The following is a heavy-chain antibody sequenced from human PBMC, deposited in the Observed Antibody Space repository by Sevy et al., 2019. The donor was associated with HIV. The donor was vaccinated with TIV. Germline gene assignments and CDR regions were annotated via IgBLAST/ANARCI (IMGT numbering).Heavy chain of an antibody. J-gene: IGHJ4*02. CDR2: IGGTTSTI. D-gene: IGHD1-7*01. Sequence: GGSLRLSCAASGFSFSTSGMNWVRQAPGKGLEWVSYIGGTTSTIYYADSVKGRFTISRDNARNSLYLQMNSLRDEDTAVYYCAVAKVTGTTTMFDYWGQGTLVTVSS. V-gene: IGHV3-48*02. CDR1: GFSFSTSG. CDR3: AVAKVTGTTTMFDY.